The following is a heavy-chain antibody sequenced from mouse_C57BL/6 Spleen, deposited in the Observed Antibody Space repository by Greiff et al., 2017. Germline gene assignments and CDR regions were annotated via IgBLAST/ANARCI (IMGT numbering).Heavy chain of an antibody. V-gene: IGHV14-3*01. J-gene: IGHJ4*01. CDR3: ARSAAQALYAMDY. Sequence: FQLHQSVAELVRPGASVKLSCTASGFNFKNTYMHWVKQRPEQGLEWIGRIDPANGNTKYAPKFQGKATITADTSSNTAYLQLSSLTSEDTAIYYCARSAAQALYAMDYWGQGTSVTVSS. CDR2: IDPANGNT. D-gene: IGHD3-2*02. CDR1: GFNFKNTY.